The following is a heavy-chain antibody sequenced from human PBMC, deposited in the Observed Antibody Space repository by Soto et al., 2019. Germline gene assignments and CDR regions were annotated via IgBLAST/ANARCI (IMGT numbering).Heavy chain of an antibody. Sequence: EVQCLKSGGGFIHPGGSLRLSCAASGFSFSSFAMNWVRQAPGKGLEWVSIISGSADSTFYADSVKGRFTNSRDNSKSTLYMQINSLRAEDTAVYYCAKTRGAMIYAISVYGMDVW. CDR2: ISGSADST. V-gene: IGHV3-23*01. J-gene: IGHJ6*01. CDR1: GFSFSSFA. D-gene: IGHD2-8*01. CDR3: AKTRGAMIYAISVYGMDV.